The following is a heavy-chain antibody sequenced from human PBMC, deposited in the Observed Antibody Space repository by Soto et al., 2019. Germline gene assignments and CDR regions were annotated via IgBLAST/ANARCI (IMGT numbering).Heavy chain of an antibody. Sequence: SQTLSLTCAISGDSVSSNSAAWDWIRQSPSRGLEWLGRTYYRSKWYNDYAVSVKSRITINPDTSKNQFSLQLNYVTPEDTAVYYCARARGKEQWLVQNSYYYGMDVWGQGTTVTVSS. CDR2: TYYRSKWYN. CDR1: GDSVSSNSAA. J-gene: IGHJ6*02. D-gene: IGHD6-19*01. CDR3: ARARGKEQWLVQNSYYYGMDV. V-gene: IGHV6-1*01.